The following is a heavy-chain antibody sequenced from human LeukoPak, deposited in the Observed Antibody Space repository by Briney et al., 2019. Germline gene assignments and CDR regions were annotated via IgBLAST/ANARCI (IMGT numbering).Heavy chain of an antibody. V-gene: IGHV5-10-1*01. CDR3: ARLRYSIDWYFDY. J-gene: IGHJ4*02. Sequence: GESLKISCQASVYNFPNYWITWVRQMPGKGLEWMGRIDPSDSYTNYSPSFQGHVTISVDKSTSTAYLHWSSLEASDTAIYYCARLRYSIDWYFDYWGQGTLVTVSS. CDR2: IDPSDSYT. CDR1: VYNFPNYW. D-gene: IGHD5-12*01.